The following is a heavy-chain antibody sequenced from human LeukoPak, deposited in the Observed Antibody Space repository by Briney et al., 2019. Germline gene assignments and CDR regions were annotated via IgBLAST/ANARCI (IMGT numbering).Heavy chain of an antibody. Sequence: GGSLRLSCAASGFTFSRYDMSWVRQTPGKGLEWVSAISGSGGSTYYADSVKGRFTISRDNSKNTLYLQMNSLRAEDTAVYYCAKTLDSSGYYWEYFDYWGQGTLVTVSS. CDR2: ISGSGGST. V-gene: IGHV3-23*01. CDR1: GFTFSRYD. CDR3: AKTLDSSGYYWEYFDY. D-gene: IGHD3-22*01. J-gene: IGHJ4*02.